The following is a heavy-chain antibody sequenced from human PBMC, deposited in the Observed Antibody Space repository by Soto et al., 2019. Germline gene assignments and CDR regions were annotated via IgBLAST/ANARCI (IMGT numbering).Heavy chain of an antibody. D-gene: IGHD3-10*01. CDR1: GFTFHDHG. CDR3: ANILGSGSYERIDY. J-gene: IGHJ4*02. V-gene: IGHV3-23*04. Sequence: EVQLVESGGGLVQPGGSLRLSCVASGFTFHDHGMHWVRQVPGRGLEWVSGISGSGGSTYYADSVKGRFTISRDNSKNTLYLQMNSLRAEDTAVYYCANILGSGSYERIDYWGQGTLVTVSS. CDR2: ISGSGGST.